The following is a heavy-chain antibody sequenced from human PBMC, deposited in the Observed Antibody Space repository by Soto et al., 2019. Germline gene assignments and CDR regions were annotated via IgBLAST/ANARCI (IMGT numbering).Heavy chain of an antibody. CDR1: GGSISSYY. CDR3: AREGDYFDY. CDR2: IYYSGST. J-gene: IGHJ4*02. V-gene: IGHV4-59*01. Sequence: SETLSLTCTVYGGSISSYYWSWIRQPPGKGLEWIGYIYYSGSTNYNPSLKSRVTISVDTSKNQFSLKLSSVTAADTAVYYCAREGDYFDYWGQGTLVTVSS.